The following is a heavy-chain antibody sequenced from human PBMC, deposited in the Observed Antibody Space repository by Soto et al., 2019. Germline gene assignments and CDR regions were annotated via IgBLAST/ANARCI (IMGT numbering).Heavy chain of an antibody. Sequence: QVQVVQSGAEVKKPGSSVKVSCKASGTTFSSYAISWVRQAPGQGLEWMGGIIPIFGTTNYPQKFQGRLTITADESTSTAYMELSSLTSEDTAVYYCVARRYCSGGSCPDYFDYWGQGALGTVSS. V-gene: IGHV1-69*01. D-gene: IGHD2-15*01. CDR2: IIPIFGTT. CDR3: VARRYCSGGSCPDYFDY. CDR1: GTTFSSYA. J-gene: IGHJ4*02.